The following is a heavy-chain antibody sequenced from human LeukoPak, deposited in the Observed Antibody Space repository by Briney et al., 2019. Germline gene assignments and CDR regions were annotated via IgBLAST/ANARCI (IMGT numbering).Heavy chain of an antibody. J-gene: IGHJ4*02. Sequence: ASVKVSCKASGYTFTDYYMHWVRQAPGQGLEWMGRFDPEDGETIYAQKFQGRVTMTADTSTDTVYMELSSLRSEDTAVYYCATEGKMVRGVYTDYWGRGTLVTVSS. CDR2: FDPEDGET. D-gene: IGHD3-10*01. CDR3: ATEGKMVRGVYTDY. V-gene: IGHV1-24*01. CDR1: GYTFTDYY.